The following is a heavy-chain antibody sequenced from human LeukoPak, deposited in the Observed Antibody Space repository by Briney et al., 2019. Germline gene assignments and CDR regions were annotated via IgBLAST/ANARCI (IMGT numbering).Heavy chain of an antibody. CDR3: GSGQWLVGVFY. J-gene: IGHJ4*02. D-gene: IGHD6-19*01. Sequence: SVKVSCKASADTFGSYAISWVRQAPGQGLEWMGRTIPILGIAKYAQKFQGRVTISADTSTSTAYMELSNLRSEDTAVYYCGSGQWLVGVFYWGQGTLVTVSS. V-gene: IGHV1-69*04. CDR1: ADTFGSYA. CDR2: TIPILGIA.